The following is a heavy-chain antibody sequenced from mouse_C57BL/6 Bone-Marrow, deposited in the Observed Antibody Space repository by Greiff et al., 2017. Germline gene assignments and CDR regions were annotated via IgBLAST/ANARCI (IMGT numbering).Heavy chain of an antibody. V-gene: IGHV2-5*01. D-gene: IGHD2-1*01. Sequence: QVQLQQSGPGLVQPSQSLSLTCTVSGFSLTSYGVHWVRQSPGKGLEWLGVIWRGGSTDYNAAFMSRLSITKDNSKSQVLFKMNSLQADDTAIYYCAKKGDGNYVGYAMDYWGQGTSVTVSS. CDR1: GFSLTSYG. CDR2: IWRGGST. CDR3: AKKGDGNYVGYAMDY. J-gene: IGHJ4*01.